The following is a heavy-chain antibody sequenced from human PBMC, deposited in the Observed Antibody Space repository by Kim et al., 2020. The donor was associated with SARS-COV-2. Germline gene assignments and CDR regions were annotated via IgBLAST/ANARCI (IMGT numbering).Heavy chain of an antibody. D-gene: IGHD3-9*01. CDR2: ET. CDR3: ATVDFDWFYF. V-gene: IGHV1-24*01. Sequence: ETIYAQKFQGRVTMTEDTSTDTAYMELSSLRSEDTAVYYCATVDFDWFYFWGQGTLVTVSS. J-gene: IGHJ4*02.